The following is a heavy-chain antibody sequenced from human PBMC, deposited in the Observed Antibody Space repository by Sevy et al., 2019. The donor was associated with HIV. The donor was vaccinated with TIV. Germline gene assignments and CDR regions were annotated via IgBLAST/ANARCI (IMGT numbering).Heavy chain of an antibody. D-gene: IGHD6-13*01. CDR2: LKSDVYGGTV. CDR3: TRWKAAQSIFDY. J-gene: IGHJ4*02. V-gene: IGHV3-49*04. CDR1: RFTFGDYC. Sequence: GGSLRLSCTASRFTFGDYCMSWVRQAPGKGLEWVAFLKSDVYGGTVDHAASVRGRFVISRDDSKTIAYLQMNDLKTEDTGVYYCTRWKAAQSIFDYWGQGALVTVS.